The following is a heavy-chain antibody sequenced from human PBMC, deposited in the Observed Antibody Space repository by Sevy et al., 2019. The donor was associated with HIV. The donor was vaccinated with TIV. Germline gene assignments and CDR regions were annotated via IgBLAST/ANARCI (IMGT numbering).Heavy chain of an antibody. V-gene: IGHV4-59*12. D-gene: IGHD2-2*01. Sequence: SETLSLTCTVSGGSISTYYWNWIRQPPGKGLEWIGYIYYTGSTNYNPSLKSRVDISVDTSKNQVSLKVTSVTAADTAVYYCAGGYGTLVPADRSFDYWGQGILVTVSS. CDR3: AGGYGTLVPADRSFDY. J-gene: IGHJ4*02. CDR1: GGSISTYY. CDR2: IYYTGST.